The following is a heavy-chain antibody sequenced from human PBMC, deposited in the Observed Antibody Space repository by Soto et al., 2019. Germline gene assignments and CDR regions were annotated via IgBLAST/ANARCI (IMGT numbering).Heavy chain of an antibody. Sequence: QITLKESGPTLVKPTQTLTLTCTVSGFSLRTSGVGVGWFRQPPGKALEWLALIYRDDDKRYRPSLNSRLTITKDHYKSQVVLTMTNMDPVDTATYFCAHTAASGGYWETFNYWGQGTLVTVSS. J-gene: IGHJ4*02. CDR3: AHTAASGGYWETFNY. D-gene: IGHD2-15*01. V-gene: IGHV2-5*02. CDR1: GFSLRTSGVG. CDR2: IYRDDDK.